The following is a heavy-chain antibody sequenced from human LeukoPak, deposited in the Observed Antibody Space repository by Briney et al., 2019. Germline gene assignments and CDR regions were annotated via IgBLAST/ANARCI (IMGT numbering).Heavy chain of an antibody. V-gene: IGHV4-39*01. J-gene: IGHJ4*02. Sequence: HSETLSLTCTVSGGSISSSSYYWGWIRQPPGKGLEWIWSIYYSGSTYYNPSLKSRVTISVDTSKNQFSLKLSSVTAADTAVYYCARQVGSLGDYGSGSYYHIDYWGQGTLVTVSS. CDR2: IYYSGST. CDR1: GGSISSSSYY. CDR3: ARQVGSLGDYGSGSYYHIDY. D-gene: IGHD3-10*01.